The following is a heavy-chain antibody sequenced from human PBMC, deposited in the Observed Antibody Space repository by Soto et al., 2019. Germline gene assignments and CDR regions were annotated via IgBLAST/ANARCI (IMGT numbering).Heavy chain of an antibody. CDR1: GVTFSSYW. CDR3: AISLSAIPGDS. V-gene: IGHV3-7*05. J-gene: IGHJ4*02. D-gene: IGHD2-2*01. Sequence: EVQLVESGGGLVQSGGSLRLSCAASGVTFSSYWMSWVRQGPGKGPEWVANIKQDGSEKYYVESVKGRFTISRDNAKNSLLMQMPSLSAGDRAGYRCAISLSAIPGDSGGRGPLVTVS. CDR2: IKQDGSEK.